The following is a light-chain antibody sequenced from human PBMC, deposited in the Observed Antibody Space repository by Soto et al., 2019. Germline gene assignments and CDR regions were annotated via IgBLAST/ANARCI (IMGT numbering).Light chain of an antibody. CDR2: EGT. Sequence: QSALTQPASVSGSPGQSITISCTGTSSDVGRYNLVSWYQQSPGKAPKFIIYEGTKRPSGVSNRFSGSKSGNTASLTISGLQAEDEADYYCCSYAHSRTVVFGGGTKVTVL. J-gene: IGLJ2*01. V-gene: IGLV2-23*01. CDR1: SSDVGRYNL. CDR3: CSYAHSRTVV.